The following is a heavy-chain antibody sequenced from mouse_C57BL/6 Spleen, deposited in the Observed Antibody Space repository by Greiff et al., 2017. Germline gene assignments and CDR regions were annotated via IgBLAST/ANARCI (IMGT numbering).Heavy chain of an antibody. J-gene: IGHJ2*01. V-gene: IGHV1-59*01. CDR1: GYTFTSYW. CDR3: SATVVATVDY. Sequence: VQLQQPGAELVRPGTSVKLSCKASGYTFTSYWMHWVKQRPGQGLEWIGVIDPSDSYTNYNQKFKGKATLTVATSSSTAYMQLSILTSEDSAVYYCSATVVATVDYWGQGTTLTVSS. D-gene: IGHD1-1*01. CDR2: IDPSDSYT.